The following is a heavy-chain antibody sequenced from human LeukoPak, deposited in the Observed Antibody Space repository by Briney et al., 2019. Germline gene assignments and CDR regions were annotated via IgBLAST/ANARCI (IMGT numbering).Heavy chain of an antibody. CDR3: ARVEVDNSGYYFDY. CDR1: GGSISINSYY. CDR2: LYFRGNT. J-gene: IGHJ4*02. D-gene: IGHD3-22*01. V-gene: IGHV4-39*07. Sequence: SETLSLTCSVSGGSISINSYYWDWIRQSPGKGLEWLGSLYFRGNTYYNPSLKSRVSMSVDTSKNQFSLKLSSVTAADTAFYYCARVEVDNSGYYFDYWGQGTLVTVSS.